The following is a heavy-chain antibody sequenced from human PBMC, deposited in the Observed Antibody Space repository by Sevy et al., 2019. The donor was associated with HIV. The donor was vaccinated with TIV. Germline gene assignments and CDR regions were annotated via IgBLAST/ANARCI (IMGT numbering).Heavy chain of an antibody. CDR2: ISGSGGST. Sequence: GGSLRLSCAASGFTFSSYAMSWVRQAPGKGLEWVSAISGSGGSTYYADSVKGRVTITSDNSKNTLKRQVNSLRAEVTAVYYGAKDRMGVQLWLRDYYMDVWGKGTTVTVSS. CDR3: AKDRMGVQLWLRDYYMDV. CDR1: GFTFSSYA. V-gene: IGHV3-23*01. J-gene: IGHJ6*03. D-gene: IGHD5-18*01.